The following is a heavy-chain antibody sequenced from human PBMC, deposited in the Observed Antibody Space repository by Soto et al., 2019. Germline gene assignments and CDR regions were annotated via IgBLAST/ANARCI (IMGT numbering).Heavy chain of an antibody. V-gene: IGHV1-69*06. Sequence: QVQLVQSGAEVKKPGSSVKVSCKASGGTFSSYAISWVRQAPGQGLEWMGGIIPIFGTANYAQKFQGRVTITGDNSTSTAYMELSSLRAEDTAVYYCARGYYYGSSGYYSYFDYWGQGTLVTVSS. CDR3: ARGYYYGSSGYYSYFDY. J-gene: IGHJ4*02. CDR1: GGTFSSYA. D-gene: IGHD3-22*01. CDR2: IIPIFGTA.